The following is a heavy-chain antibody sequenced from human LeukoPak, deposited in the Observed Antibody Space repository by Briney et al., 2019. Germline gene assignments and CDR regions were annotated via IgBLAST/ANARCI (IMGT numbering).Heavy chain of an antibody. CDR2: IYSSGST. D-gene: IGHD3-10*01. V-gene: IGHV4-59*01. CDR1: GDSISSYY. Sequence: SETLSLTCTVSGDSISSYYWSWIRQPPGQGLVWFGYIYSSGSTEYNPSLNSLVTMSLDTSKSQFSLKLSSVTAADTAVYYCARDRPSGSGSSCSLGMDVWGQGTTVTVSS. J-gene: IGHJ6*02. CDR3: ARDRPSGSGSSCSLGMDV.